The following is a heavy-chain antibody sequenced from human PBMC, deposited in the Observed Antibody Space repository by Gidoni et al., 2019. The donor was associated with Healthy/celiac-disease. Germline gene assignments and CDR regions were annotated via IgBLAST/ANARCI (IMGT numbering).Heavy chain of an antibody. CDR2: ISGSGGIT. V-gene: IGHV3-23*01. CDR3: AKLAPITGTNNWFDP. D-gene: IGHD1-20*01. Sequence: EVQLLESGGGLVQPGGSLRLSCAASGFTFSSYAMGWVRQAPGKGLGWVSAISGSGGITYYADSVKGRFTTSRDNSKNTLYLQMNSLRAEDTAVYYCAKLAPITGTNNWFDPWGQGTLVTVSS. J-gene: IGHJ5*02. CDR1: GFTFSSYA.